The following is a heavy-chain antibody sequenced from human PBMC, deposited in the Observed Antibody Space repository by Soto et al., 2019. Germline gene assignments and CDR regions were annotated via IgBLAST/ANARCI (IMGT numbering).Heavy chain of an antibody. CDR2: ISESGGST. CDR1: GFTFSDYA. J-gene: IGHJ3*01. Sequence: EVQLLESGGGLVQPGGSLRLSCAVSGFTFSDYAMTWVRQAPGKGLEWVSSISESGGSTYYADSVKGRFTISRDNSNNTLYLQMNTLRADDTAVYYCAKHHIIMIVVKIAFDFWGQGTMVTVSS. CDR3: AKHHIIMIVVKIAFDF. D-gene: IGHD3-22*01. V-gene: IGHV3-23*01.